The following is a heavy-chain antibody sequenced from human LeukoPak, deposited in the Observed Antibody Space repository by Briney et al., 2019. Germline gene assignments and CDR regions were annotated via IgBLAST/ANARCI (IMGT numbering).Heavy chain of an antibody. J-gene: IGHJ4*02. Sequence: GGSLRLSCAASGFTFSSYGMHWVRQAPGKGLEWVAVISYDGSNKYYADSVKGRFTISRDNSKNTLYLQMNSLRAEDTAVYYCAKYEFSPPRGTGYWGQGTLVTVSS. CDR3: AKYEFSPPRGTGY. CDR2: ISYDGSNK. V-gene: IGHV3-30*18. CDR1: GFTFSSYG. D-gene: IGHD3/OR15-3a*01.